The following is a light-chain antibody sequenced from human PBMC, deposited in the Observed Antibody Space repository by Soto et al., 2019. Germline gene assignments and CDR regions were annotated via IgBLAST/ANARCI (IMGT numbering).Light chain of an antibody. J-gene: IGKJ3*01. V-gene: IGKV3-20*01. CDR1: RSVSSCY. CDR3: QQYALSPFT. Sequence: EIVLTQSPGILSLSPGERATLSCRASRSVSSCYLGCYQEKPGQAPRLLIYGASSRATGIPDRFSGSGSGTDFTLTITGLEPEDFAVYYCQQYALSPFTFGPGTKLESK. CDR2: GAS.